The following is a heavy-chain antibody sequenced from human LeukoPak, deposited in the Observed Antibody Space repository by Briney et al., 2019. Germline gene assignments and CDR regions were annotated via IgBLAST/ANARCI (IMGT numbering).Heavy chain of an antibody. CDR2: IYYSGST. CDR3: AREESAGYFDL. V-gene: IGHV4-61*01. D-gene: IGHD2/OR15-2a*01. CDR1: GFSISSGYY. Sequence: PSETLTLTCNVSGFSISSGYYWSCIRQPPRKGLEWIGYIYYSGSTNYNPSLKSRVTISVDTPKTQFSLKLSSVTAADTAVYYCAREESAGYFDLWGRGTLVTVSS. J-gene: IGHJ2*01.